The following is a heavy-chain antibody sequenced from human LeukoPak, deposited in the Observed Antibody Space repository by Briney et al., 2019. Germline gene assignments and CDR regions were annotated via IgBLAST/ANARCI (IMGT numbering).Heavy chain of an antibody. V-gene: IGHV4-59*01. J-gene: IGHJ6*04. CDR2: IYYSGST. Sequence: PSETLSLTCTVSGGSISSYYWSWIRQPPGKGPEWIGYIYYSGSTNYNPSLKSRVTISVDTSKNQFSLKLSSVTAADTAVYYCARDSSYYDILTGHYYYYGMDVWGKGTTVTVSS. CDR1: GGSISSYY. CDR3: ARDSSYYDILTGHYYYYGMDV. D-gene: IGHD3-9*01.